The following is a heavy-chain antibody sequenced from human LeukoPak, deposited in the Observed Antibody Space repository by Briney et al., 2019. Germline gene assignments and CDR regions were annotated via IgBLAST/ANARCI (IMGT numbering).Heavy chain of an antibody. CDR1: GGAISSSNW. Sequence: PSGTLSLTCAVSGGAISSSNWWSWVRQPPGKGLEWIGEIYHSGSTNYNPSLKSRVTISVDKSKNQFSLKLSSVTAADTPVYYCAREEDDFWSGYYNYWGQGGRVTVSS. CDR2: IYHSGST. CDR3: AREEDDFWSGYYNY. D-gene: IGHD3-3*01. J-gene: IGHJ4*02. V-gene: IGHV4-4*02.